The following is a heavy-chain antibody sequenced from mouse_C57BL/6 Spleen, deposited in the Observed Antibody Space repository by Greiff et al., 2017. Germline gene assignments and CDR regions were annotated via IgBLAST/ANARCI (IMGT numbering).Heavy chain of an antibody. Sequence: EVQLQQSGPELVKPGASVKMSCKASGYTFTDYNMHWVKQSHGKSLEWIGYINPNNGGTSYNQKFKGKATLTVNKSSSTAYMERRSLTSEDSAVYYCRYCCGSSYYFDDWGQGTTLTVSS. CDR1: GYTFTDYN. CDR2: INPNNGGT. V-gene: IGHV1-22*01. CDR3: RYCCGSSYYFDD. D-gene: IGHD1-1*01. J-gene: IGHJ2*01.